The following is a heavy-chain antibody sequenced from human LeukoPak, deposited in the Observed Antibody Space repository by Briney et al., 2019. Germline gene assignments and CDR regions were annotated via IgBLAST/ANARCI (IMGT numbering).Heavy chain of an antibody. Sequence: PSETLSLTCAVYGGSFSGYYWSWIRQPPGKGLEWIGEINHSGSTNYNPSLKSRVTISVDTSKNQFSLKLSSVTAADTAVYYCARHPTLATGFQYYFDYWGQGTLVTVSS. CDR2: INHSGST. CDR3: ARHPTLATGFQYYFDY. CDR1: GGSFSGYY. V-gene: IGHV4-34*01. J-gene: IGHJ4*02. D-gene: IGHD3-9*01.